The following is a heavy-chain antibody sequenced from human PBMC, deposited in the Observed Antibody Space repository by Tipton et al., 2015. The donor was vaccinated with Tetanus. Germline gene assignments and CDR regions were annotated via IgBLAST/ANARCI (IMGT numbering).Heavy chain of an antibody. CDR3: ARTITIFGVGFDP. CDR1: GDSISSHY. J-gene: IGHJ5*02. D-gene: IGHD3-3*01. V-gene: IGHV4-59*08. CDR2: IYYSGST. Sequence: TLSLTCTVSGDSISSHYWSWIRQPPGKGLEWIGDIYYSGSTNYNPSLKSRVTISVDTSKNQFSLKLSSVTAADTAVYYCARTITIFGVGFDPWGQGTLVTVSS.